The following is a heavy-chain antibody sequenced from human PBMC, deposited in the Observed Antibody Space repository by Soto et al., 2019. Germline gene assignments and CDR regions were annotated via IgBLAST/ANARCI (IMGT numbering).Heavy chain of an antibody. Sequence: QVQLQESGPGLVKPSQTLSLTCTVSGGSISSGDYYWSWIRQHPGKGLEWIGYIYYSGSTYYNPSLKSRVTISVDTSKNQFSLKLSSVTAAYTAVYYCARWWSGSRQGFDHWCQGTLVTGSS. J-gene: IGHJ5*02. CDR3: ARWWSGSRQGFDH. V-gene: IGHV4-31*03. CDR1: GGSISSGDYY. D-gene: IGHD3-3*01. CDR2: IYYSGST.